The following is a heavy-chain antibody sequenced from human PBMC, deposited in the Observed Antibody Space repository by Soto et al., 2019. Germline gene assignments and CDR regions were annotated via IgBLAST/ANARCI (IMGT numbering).Heavy chain of an antibody. CDR1: GFTFSSHG. D-gene: IGHD4-17*01. CDR2: ISSSGSNV. CDR3: ATNGPTTVTAGFDY. Sequence: EVQLVESGGGLVQPGGSLRLSCAASGFTFSSHGMNWVRQAPGKGLEWVSYISSSGSNVYYADSVKGRFTISRDNAKNSLILQMISLRAEDTAIYYWATNGPTTVTAGFDYWGQGTLVTVSS. V-gene: IGHV3-48*03. J-gene: IGHJ4*02.